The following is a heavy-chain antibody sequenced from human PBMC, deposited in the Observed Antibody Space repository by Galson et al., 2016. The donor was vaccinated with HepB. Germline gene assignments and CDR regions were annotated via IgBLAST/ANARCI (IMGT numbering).Heavy chain of an antibody. CDR1: GFPFSRYW. CDR2: ISQDESER. CDR3: ARDGGYPAAPAPYGMDV. V-gene: IGHV3-7*03. J-gene: IGHJ6*02. Sequence: SLRLSCATSGFPFSRYWMTWVRQAPGKGLVSVANISQDESERYYVDSVKGRFTISRDNAKSNLYLQMNSLTAEDTAVYYCARDGGYPAAPAPYGMDVWGQGTPVTVSS. D-gene: IGHD3-16*01.